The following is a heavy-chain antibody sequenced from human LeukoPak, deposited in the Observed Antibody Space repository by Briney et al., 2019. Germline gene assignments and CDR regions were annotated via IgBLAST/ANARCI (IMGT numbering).Heavy chain of an antibody. CDR1: GDSISNFY. Sequence: PSETLSLTCTVSGDSISNFYWSWIRQPAGKGLEWIGRIYTSGSTNYNPSLKSRVTMSVDTSKNQFSLKLGSVTAADTAVYYCAKSNGYGLIDIWGQGTMVTVSS. V-gene: IGHV4-4*07. CDR2: IYTSGST. D-gene: IGHD3-10*01. CDR3: AKSNGYGLIDI. J-gene: IGHJ3*02.